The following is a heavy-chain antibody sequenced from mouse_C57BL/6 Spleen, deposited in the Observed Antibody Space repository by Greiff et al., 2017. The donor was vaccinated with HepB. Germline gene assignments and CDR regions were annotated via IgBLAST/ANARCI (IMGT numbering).Heavy chain of an antibody. J-gene: IGHJ3*01. CDR2: INPSTGGT. D-gene: IGHD3-2*02. V-gene: IGHV1-42*01. CDR1: GYSFTGYY. CDR3: ARDSSGPFAY. Sequence: VHVKQSGPELVKPGASVEISCKASGYSFTGYYMNWVKQSPEKSLEWIGEINPSTGGTTYNQKFKAKATLIVDKSSSTAYMQLKSLTSEDSAVYYCARDSSGPFAYWGQGTLVTVSA.